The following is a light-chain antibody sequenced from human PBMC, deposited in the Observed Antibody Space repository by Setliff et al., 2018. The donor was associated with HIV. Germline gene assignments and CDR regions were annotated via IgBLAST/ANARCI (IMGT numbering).Light chain of an antibody. CDR3: SSYTSSGSYV. CDR1: SSDVGGYNY. Sequence: SALTQPASVSGSPGQSITISCTGTSSDVGGYNYVSWYQQHPGKAPKLMIYDVSNRPSGVSNRFSGSKSGNTASLTISGLQAEDEADYYCSSYTSSGSYVFGTGTKVTV. J-gene: IGLJ1*01. V-gene: IGLV2-14*03. CDR2: DVS.